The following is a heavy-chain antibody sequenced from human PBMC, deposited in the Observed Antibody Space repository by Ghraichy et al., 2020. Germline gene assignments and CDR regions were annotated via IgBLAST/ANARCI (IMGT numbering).Heavy chain of an antibody. Sequence: GGSLRLSCAASGFTFSSYGMHWVRQAPGKGLEWVAVIWYDGSNKYYADSVKGRFTISRDNSKNTLYLQMNSLRAEDTAVYYCAGALTMIVVVPGYWGQGTLVTVSS. J-gene: IGHJ4*02. D-gene: IGHD3-22*01. CDR2: IWYDGSNK. CDR1: GFTFSSYG. V-gene: IGHV3-33*01. CDR3: AGALTMIVVVPGY.